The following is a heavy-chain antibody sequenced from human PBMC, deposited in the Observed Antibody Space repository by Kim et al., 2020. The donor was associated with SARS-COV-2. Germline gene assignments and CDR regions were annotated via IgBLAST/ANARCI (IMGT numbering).Heavy chain of an antibody. CDR3: AKDWGPYSYGYYYHYGMDG. Sequence: GGSLRLSCAASGFTFSNYGMHWVRQAPGKGLEWVSVISYDGSDESYADSVKGRFTISRDTSKNTLYMQMNSLRPEDTALYYCAKDWGPYSYGYYYHYGMDGWGQGTMVTVSS. V-gene: IGHV3-30*18. D-gene: IGHD6-13*01. J-gene: IGHJ6*02. CDR2: ISYDGSDE. CDR1: GFTFSNYG.